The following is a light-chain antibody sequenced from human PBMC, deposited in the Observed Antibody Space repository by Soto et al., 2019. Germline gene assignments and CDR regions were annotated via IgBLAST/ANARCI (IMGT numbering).Light chain of an antibody. CDR1: TLGDRF. CDR2: QDD. Sequence: SYELTQSPSVSVSPGQTATITCSGDTLGDRFASWYQQKPGQSPVLVIYQDDKRPSGIPERFSGSKSGNTATLTISGTQAMDESDYYCQAWDSSTVVFGGGTQLTVL. CDR3: QAWDSSTVV. V-gene: IGLV3-1*01. J-gene: IGLJ2*01.